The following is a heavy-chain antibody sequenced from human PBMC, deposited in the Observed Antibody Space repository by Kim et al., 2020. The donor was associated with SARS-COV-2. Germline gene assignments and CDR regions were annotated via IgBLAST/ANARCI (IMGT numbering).Heavy chain of an antibody. CDR2: IYYSGST. CDR3: ARELSGYDYWFDP. V-gene: IGHV4-39*07. D-gene: IGHD5-12*01. J-gene: IGHJ5*02. Sequence: SETLSLTCTVSGGSISSSSYYWGWIRQPPGKGLEWIGSIYYSGSTYYNPSLKSRVTISVDTSKNQFSLKLSSVTAADTAVYYCARELSGYDYWFDPWGQGTLVTVSS. CDR1: GGSISSSSYY.